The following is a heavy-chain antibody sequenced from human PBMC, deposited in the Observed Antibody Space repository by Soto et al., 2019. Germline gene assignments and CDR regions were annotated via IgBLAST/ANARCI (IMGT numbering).Heavy chain of an antibody. V-gene: IGHV3-48*02. D-gene: IGHD3-22*01. J-gene: IGHJ5*02. CDR1: GFTFSSYS. Sequence: EVQLVESGGGLVQPGGSLRLSCAASGFTFSSYSMNWVRQAPGKGLEWVSYISSNTIYYADSVKGRFTISRDNAKNSLYLQMNGLRDEDMAVYYCARSAEDDSSGYYYLNWFDPWGQGTLVTVSS. CDR2: ISSNTI. CDR3: ARSAEDDSSGYYYLNWFDP.